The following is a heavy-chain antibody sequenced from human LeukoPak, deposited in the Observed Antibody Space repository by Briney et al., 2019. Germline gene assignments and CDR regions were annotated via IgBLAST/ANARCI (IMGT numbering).Heavy chain of an antibody. V-gene: IGHV1-2*02. CDR3: ARAVAARILGY. CDR1: GYTFTSYG. Sequence: ASVKVSCKASGYTFTSYGISWVRQAPGQGLEWMGWINPNSGGTNYAQKFQGRVTMTRDTSISTAYMELSRLRSDDTAVYYCARAVAARILGYWGQGILVTVSS. CDR2: INPNSGGT. D-gene: IGHD6-6*01. J-gene: IGHJ4*02.